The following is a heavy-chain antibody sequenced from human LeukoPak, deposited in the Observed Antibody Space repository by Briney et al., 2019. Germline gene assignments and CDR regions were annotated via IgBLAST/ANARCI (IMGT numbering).Heavy chain of an antibody. CDR3: TTDTYCSGTTCYSAFGT. V-gene: IGHV3-15*01. CDR1: GFTFSNAW. J-gene: IGHJ5*02. Sequence: GGSLRLSCEASGFTFSNAWMSWVRQAPGKGLEWVGRIKSKNGGGTTDYAAPVKGRFTISRDDSKNTLHLQMNSPKTEDTAVYYCTTDTYCSGTTCYSAFGTWGKGTLVTVSS. CDR2: IKSKNGGGTT. D-gene: IGHD2-2*01.